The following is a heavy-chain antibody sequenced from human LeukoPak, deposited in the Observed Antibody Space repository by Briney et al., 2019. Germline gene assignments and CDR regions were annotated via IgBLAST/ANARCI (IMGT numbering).Heavy chain of an antibody. J-gene: IGHJ4*02. CDR3: ASRYKKSIAAPRVDY. CDR1: GGSISSGGYY. CDR2: IYYSGST. V-gene: IGHV4-31*03. D-gene: IGHD6-6*01. Sequence: SETLSLTCTVSGGSISSGGYYWSWIRQHPGKGLEWIGYIYYSGSTYYNPSLKSRVTISVDTSKNQFSLKLSSVTAADTAVYYCASRYKKSIAAPRVDYWGQGTLVTVSS.